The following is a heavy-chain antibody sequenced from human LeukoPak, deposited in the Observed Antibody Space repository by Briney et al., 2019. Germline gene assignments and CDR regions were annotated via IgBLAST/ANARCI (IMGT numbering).Heavy chain of an antibody. CDR3: VNDDYSHYVWFSFYR. D-gene: IGHD3-16*01. J-gene: IGHJ5*02. CDR2: ISCNSGSM. V-gene: IGHV3-9*01. Sequence: GRSLRLSCAASGFPFDDYGMHWVRQAPGKGLEWVSGISCNSGSMGYADSVKGRFTISRDNAKNSQYLQMNSLRPEDTALYYCVNDDYSHYVWFSFYRWGQGTLVSASS. CDR1: GFPFDDYG.